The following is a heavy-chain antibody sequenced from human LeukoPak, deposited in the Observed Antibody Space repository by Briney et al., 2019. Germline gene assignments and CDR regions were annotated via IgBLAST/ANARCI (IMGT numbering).Heavy chain of an antibody. Sequence: GGSLRLSCAASGFAFSNAWMSWVRQAPGKGLEWVGRIKSEADGGTTDYAAPVEGRFIISRDDSEKTLYLQMNSLQTEDTAVYYCTTSQLQWQLKFDCWSQGTLVTVSS. CDR3: TTSQLQWQLKFDC. CDR2: IKSEADGGTT. V-gene: IGHV3-15*01. J-gene: IGHJ4*02. D-gene: IGHD5-24*01. CDR1: GFAFSNAW.